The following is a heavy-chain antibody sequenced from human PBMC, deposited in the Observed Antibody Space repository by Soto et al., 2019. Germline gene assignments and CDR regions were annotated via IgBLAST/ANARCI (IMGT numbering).Heavy chain of an antibody. J-gene: IGHJ4*02. D-gene: IGHD3-3*01. CDR2: IHDSGST. V-gene: IGHV4-31*03. Sequence: SETLSLTCTVSGRSISGGGYYWSWIRQPPGKGLEWIGYIHDSGSTYYNPSLRSRVIMSADTSKNQFSLNLNSVTPADTAVYYCGRAFFGVGSWGPGTLVTVSS. CDR3: GRAFFGVGS. CDR1: GRSISGGGYY.